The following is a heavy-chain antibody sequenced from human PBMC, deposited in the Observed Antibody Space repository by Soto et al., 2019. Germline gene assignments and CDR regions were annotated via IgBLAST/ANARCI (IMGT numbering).Heavy chain of an antibody. D-gene: IGHD3-22*01. CDR2: ISSSSSTI. CDR3: ARGLWSYYDSSGPPPV. J-gene: IGHJ6*02. V-gene: IGHV3-48*02. Sequence: GGSLRLSCAASGFTFSSYSMNWVRQAPGKGLEWVSYISSSSSTIYYADSVKGRFTISRDNAKNSLYLQMNSLRDEDTAAYYCARGLWSYYDSSGPPPVWGQGTTVTVSS. CDR1: GFTFSSYS.